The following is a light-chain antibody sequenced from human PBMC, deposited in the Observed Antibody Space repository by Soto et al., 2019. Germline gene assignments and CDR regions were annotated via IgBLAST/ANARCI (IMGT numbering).Light chain of an antibody. V-gene: IGKV2-24*01. Sequence: IVLTQTPLSSAVTLGQPASFSCGSSESLVHSDGNTYLGWLHLRPGQPPRLLIYQISRRPPGVPDRFSGSGAGTNSTLKISRVEPADVGIFYCMPASQLRTFGQGTKVDIK. CDR2: QIS. CDR1: ESLVHSDGNTY. CDR3: MPASQLRT. J-gene: IGKJ1*01.